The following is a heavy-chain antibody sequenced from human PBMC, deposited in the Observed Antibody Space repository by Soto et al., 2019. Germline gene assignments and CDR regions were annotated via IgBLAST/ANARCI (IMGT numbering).Heavy chain of an antibody. V-gene: IGHV1-18*01. CDR1: GYTFTSYG. CDR3: ARAPYDILTGYPSDY. CDR2: ISAYNGNT. D-gene: IGHD3-9*01. J-gene: IGHJ4*02. Sequence: QVQLVQSGAEVKKPGASVKVSCKASGYTFTSYGISWVRQAPGQGLEWMGWISAYNGNTNYAQKLQGRVTMTTDTPTSTAYMELRRLRSDDTAVYYCARAPYDILTGYPSDYWGQGTLVTVSS.